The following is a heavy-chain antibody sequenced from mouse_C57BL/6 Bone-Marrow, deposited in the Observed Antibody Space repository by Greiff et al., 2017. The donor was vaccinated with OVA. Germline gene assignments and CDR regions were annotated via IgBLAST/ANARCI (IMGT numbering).Heavy chain of an antibody. CDR1: GFNITDDY. CDR2: IDPENGDT. V-gene: IGHV14-4*01. Sequence: VQLQQSGAELVRPGASVKLSCTASGFNITDDYMHWVTQRPEQGLEWIGWIDPENGDTEYASKFQGKATITADTSSNTAYLQLSSLTSEDTAVYYCNTGVFAYWGQGTLVTVSA. J-gene: IGHJ3*01. CDR3: NTGVFAY.